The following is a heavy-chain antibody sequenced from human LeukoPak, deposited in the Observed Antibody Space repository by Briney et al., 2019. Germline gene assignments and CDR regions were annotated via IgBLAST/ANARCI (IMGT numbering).Heavy chain of an antibody. J-gene: IGHJ4*02. CDR1: GFTFRDCG. CDR2: IWSDGSDK. Sequence: PGGSLRLSCAASGFTFRDCGMHWVRQAPGKGLEWVAVIWSDGSDKYYSDSVKGRFTISRDNSKNTLDLQMNSLRAEDTAVYYCAREYSKYFDYWGQGTVVTVSS. CDR3: AREYSKYFDY. V-gene: IGHV3-33*01. D-gene: IGHD1-26*01.